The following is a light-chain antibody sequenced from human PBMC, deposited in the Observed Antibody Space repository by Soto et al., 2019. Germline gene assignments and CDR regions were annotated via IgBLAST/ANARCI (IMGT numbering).Light chain of an antibody. CDR3: SAWDDSLSGYV. Sequence: QSVLTQAPSASGTPGQRVTISCSGSSFNIGSNYVYWYQQLPGTAPKLVIFRNDQRPSGIPARISGSKSGTSASLAISGLRSEDEADYYCSAWDDSLSGYVFGTGTKLTVL. CDR1: SFNIGSNY. CDR2: RND. V-gene: IGLV1-47*01. J-gene: IGLJ1*01.